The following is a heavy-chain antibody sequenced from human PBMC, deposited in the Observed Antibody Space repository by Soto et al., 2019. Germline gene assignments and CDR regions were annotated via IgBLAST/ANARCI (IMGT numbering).Heavy chain of an antibody. CDR2: ISWNSGSI. CDR3: AKDSAEWLSRGDYYFDY. Sequence: GGSLRLSCAASGFTFDDYAMHWVRQAPGKGLEWVSGISWNSGSIGYADSVKGRFTISRDNAKNSLYLQMNSLRAEDTALYYCAKDSAEWLSRGDYYFDYWGQGTLVTVSS. J-gene: IGHJ4*02. D-gene: IGHD3-3*01. V-gene: IGHV3-9*01. CDR1: GFTFDDYA.